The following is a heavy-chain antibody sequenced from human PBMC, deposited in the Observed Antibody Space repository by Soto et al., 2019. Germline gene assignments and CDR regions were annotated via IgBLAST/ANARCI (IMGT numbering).Heavy chain of an antibody. V-gene: IGHV3-15*01. D-gene: IGHD6-13*01. CDR1: GITFSNAW. CDR3: TTTRPGTNVFDN. J-gene: IGHJ3*02. Sequence: PGGSRRLSCAASGITFSNAWMNWVRQAPGKGLEYIGRIRSKTDGGTTEYAAPVEGRFTISRDDSKNTLYLQMGGLKTEDTAVYYCTTTRPGTNVFDNWGQGTLVTVSS. CDR2: IRSKTDGGTT.